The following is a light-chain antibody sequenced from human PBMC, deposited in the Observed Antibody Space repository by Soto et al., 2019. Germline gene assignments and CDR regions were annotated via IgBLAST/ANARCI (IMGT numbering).Light chain of an antibody. CDR1: QSLGTDY. CDR3: QQYAYSPPHS. Sequence: DIVLTQSPGTLPLSPGERATLSCRASQSLGTDYLAWYQQKPGQAPRLLIYDASRRATGIPVRFSGSGSGADFTLTISTLEPEDFAVYYCQQYAYSPPHSFGQGTKLEIK. CDR2: DAS. J-gene: IGKJ2*03. V-gene: IGKV3-20*01.